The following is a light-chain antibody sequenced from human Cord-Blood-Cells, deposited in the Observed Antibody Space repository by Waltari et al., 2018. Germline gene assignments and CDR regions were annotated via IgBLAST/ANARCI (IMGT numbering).Light chain of an antibody. V-gene: IGLV1-47*01. CDR2: RHN. CDR1: SPTIGSHY. Sequence: HSVLTQPPAASGPPGQRVTMHCSARSPTIGSHYLHGYQQPPGTAPNLLIYRHNQRPSGVHDRFSGAKSGTSASLAISGLRSEDEADYYCAAWDDSLSGWVFGGGTKLTVL. CDR3: AAWDDSLSGWV. J-gene: IGLJ3*02.